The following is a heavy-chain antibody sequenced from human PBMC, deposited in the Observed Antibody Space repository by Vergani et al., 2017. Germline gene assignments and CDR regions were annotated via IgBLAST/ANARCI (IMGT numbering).Heavy chain of an antibody. D-gene: IGHD2-2*01. CDR1: GFTFSSYG. CDR3: ARGYRWRRGYCSSTSCYYFDY. Sequence: QVQLVESGGGVVQPGGSLRLSCAASGFTFSSYGMHWVRQAPGKGLEWVAFIRYDGSNKYYADSVKGRFTISRDNSKNTLYLQMNSLRAEDTAVYYCARGYRWRRGYCSSTSCYYFDYWGQGTLVTVSS. J-gene: IGHJ4*02. V-gene: IGHV3-30*02. CDR2: IRYDGSNK.